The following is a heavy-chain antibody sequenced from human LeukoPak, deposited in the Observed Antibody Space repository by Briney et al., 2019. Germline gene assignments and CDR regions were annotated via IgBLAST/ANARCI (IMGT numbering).Heavy chain of an antibody. D-gene: IGHD1-26*01. CDR3: ARCIVGATCDAFDI. Sequence: SETLSLTCAVSGGSISSSNWWSWVRQPPGKGLEWIGEIYHSGSTNYNPSLKSRVTISVDKSKNQFSLKLSPVTAADTAVYYCARCIVGATCDAFDIWGQGTMVTVSS. CDR1: GGSISSSNW. J-gene: IGHJ3*02. CDR2: IYHSGST. V-gene: IGHV4-4*02.